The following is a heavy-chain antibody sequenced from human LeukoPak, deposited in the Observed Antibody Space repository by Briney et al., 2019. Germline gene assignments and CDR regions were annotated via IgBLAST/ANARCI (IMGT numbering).Heavy chain of an antibody. D-gene: IGHD2-2*01. V-gene: IGHV3-48*04. Sequence: GGSLRLSCLASGFPFSPYYLNWVRQAPGRGLEWVSFISETSNTIYYADSVKGRFTISRDNAKNSLYLQMNSLRAEDTAVYYCARDAAAMARRIDYWGQGTLVTVSS. CDR2: ISETSNTI. J-gene: IGHJ4*02. CDR1: GFPFSPYY. CDR3: ARDAAAMARRIDY.